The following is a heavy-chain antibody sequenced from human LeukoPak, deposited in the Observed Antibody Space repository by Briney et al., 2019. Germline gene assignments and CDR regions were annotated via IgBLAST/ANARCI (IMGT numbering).Heavy chain of an antibody. D-gene: IGHD2-15*01. CDR1: GFTVSTSY. CDR3: ARGYCSGGSCYPVWLDP. V-gene: IGHV3-53*01. CDR2: IYTGGST. J-gene: IGHJ5*02. Sequence: GGSLRLSCAASGFTVSTSYMSWARLAPGKGLEWVSVIYTGGSTYYADSVKGRFTISRDNSKNTLYLQMNSLRAEDTAVYYCARGYCSGGSCYPVWLDPWGQGTLVTVSS.